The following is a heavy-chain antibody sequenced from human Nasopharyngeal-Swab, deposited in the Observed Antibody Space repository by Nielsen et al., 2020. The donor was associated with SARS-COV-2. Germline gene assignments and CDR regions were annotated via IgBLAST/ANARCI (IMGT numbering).Heavy chain of an antibody. V-gene: IGHV4-39*07. J-gene: IGHJ5*02. CDR2: VNNSGKT. CDR3: AKEGATGWFDP. CDR1: GGSISTVNYY. Sequence: SEPLSLTCTASGGSISTVNYYWAWIRQPPGKGLEWLGSVNNSGKTYYNTSLQSRVTIATDTSNNHFSLRLTSVTAADTAVYYCAKEGATGWFDPWGQGTLVTVSS.